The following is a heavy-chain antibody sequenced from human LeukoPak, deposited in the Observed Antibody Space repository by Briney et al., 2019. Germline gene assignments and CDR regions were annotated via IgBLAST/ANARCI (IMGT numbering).Heavy chain of an antibody. D-gene: IGHD4-23*01. J-gene: IGHJ3*02. Sequence: SETLSLTCTVSGGSMSSYYWRWIRQPAGEGREWIRRIYPSVSPHHHPSLKSRVPISVDTSKNQFSLKLSSVPAADTAVYYCARGAGGLGPFDIWGQGTMLTVSS. V-gene: IGHV4-4*07. CDR1: GGSMSSYY. CDR2: IYPSVSP. CDR3: ARGAGGLGPFDI.